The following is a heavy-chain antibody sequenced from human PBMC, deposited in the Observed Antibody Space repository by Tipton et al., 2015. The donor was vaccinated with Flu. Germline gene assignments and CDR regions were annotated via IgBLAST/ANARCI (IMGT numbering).Heavy chain of an antibody. CDR3: ARRKTVTTRLTYFDY. V-gene: IGHV4-59*08. Sequence: TLSLICTVSGGSITSYYWSWIRQPPGKGLEWIGYIYYSGSTNYNPSLKSRVTISVDTSKNQFSLKLSSVTAADTAVYYCARRKTVTTRLTYFDYWGQGTLVTVSS. CDR1: GGSITSYY. D-gene: IGHD4-17*01. CDR2: IYYSGST. J-gene: IGHJ4*02.